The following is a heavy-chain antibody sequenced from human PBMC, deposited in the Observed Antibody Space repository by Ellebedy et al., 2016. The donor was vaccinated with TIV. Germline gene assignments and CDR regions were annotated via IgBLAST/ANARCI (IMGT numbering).Heavy chain of an antibody. Sequence: PGGSLRLSCAASGFTFSRFGMQWVRQAPGKGLEWVAVISHDVTVKYYADSVKGRFTISRDNSKNILNLQMSSLRSEDTALYYCAKETTELTATTLYWGQGTLVTVSS. D-gene: IGHD1-1*01. V-gene: IGHV3-30*18. J-gene: IGHJ4*02. CDR1: GFTFSRFG. CDR2: ISHDVTVK. CDR3: AKETTELTATTLY.